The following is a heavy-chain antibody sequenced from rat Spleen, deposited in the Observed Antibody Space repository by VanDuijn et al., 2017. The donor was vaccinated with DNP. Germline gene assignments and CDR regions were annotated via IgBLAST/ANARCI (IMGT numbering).Heavy chain of an antibody. J-gene: IGHJ2*01. V-gene: IGHV5-25*01. CDR1: GFTFSNYY. CDR3: ARRVYGYNSYYFDY. Sequence: EVQLVESGGGLVQPGRSLKLSCAASGFTFSNYYMAWVRQAPTKGLEWVAYISTGGGSTYYRDSVKGRFTISRDNAKSTLYLQMDSLRSEDTATYYCARRVYGYNSYYFDYWGQGVMVTVSS. D-gene: IGHD1-9*01. CDR2: ISTGGGST.